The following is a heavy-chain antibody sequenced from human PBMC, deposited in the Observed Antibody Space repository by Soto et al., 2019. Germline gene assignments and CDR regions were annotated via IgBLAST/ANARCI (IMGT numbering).Heavy chain of an antibody. Sequence: QLQLQESGSELVKPSQTLSLTCADSGGSISSGGYSWSWIRQPPGKGLEWIGYIYHSGSTYYNPSLKSRVTILVDRSKNQFSLKLSSVTAADTAVYYCARGEVVALGYWGQGTLVTVSS. CDR2: IYHSGST. CDR3: ARGEVVALGY. V-gene: IGHV4-30-2*01. D-gene: IGHD2-15*01. CDR1: GGSISSGGYS. J-gene: IGHJ4*02.